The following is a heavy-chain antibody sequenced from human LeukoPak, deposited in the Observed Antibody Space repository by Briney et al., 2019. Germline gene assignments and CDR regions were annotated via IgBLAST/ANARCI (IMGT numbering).Heavy chain of an antibody. V-gene: IGHV4-39*01. CDR1: GGSISSSSYY. Sequence: NPSETLSLTCTVSGGSISSSSYYWGWIRRPPGKGLEWIGSIYYSGSTYYNPSLKSRVTISVDTSKNQFSLKLSSVTAADTAVYYCAKHSLCLTYYDFWSGYYSPCYMDVWGKGTTVTVSS. CDR2: IYYSGST. D-gene: IGHD3-3*01. J-gene: IGHJ6*03. CDR3: AKHSLCLTYYDFWSGYYSPCYMDV.